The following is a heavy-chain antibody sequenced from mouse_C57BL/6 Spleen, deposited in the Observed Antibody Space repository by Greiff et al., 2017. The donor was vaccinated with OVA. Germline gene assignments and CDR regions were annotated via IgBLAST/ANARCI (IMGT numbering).Heavy chain of an antibody. D-gene: IGHD1-1*01. Sequence: ESGPGLVKPSQSLSLTCSVTGYSITSGYYWNWIRQFPGNKLEWMGYISYDGSNNYNPSLKNRISITRDTSKNQFFLKLNSVTTEDTATYYCARESYYGSSFYAMDYWGQGTSVTVSS. CDR3: ARESYYGSSFYAMDY. CDR1: GYSITSGYY. J-gene: IGHJ4*01. CDR2: ISYDGSN. V-gene: IGHV3-6*01.